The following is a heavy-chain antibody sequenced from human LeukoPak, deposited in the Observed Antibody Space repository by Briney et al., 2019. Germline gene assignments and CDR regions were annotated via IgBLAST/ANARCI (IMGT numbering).Heavy chain of an antibody. D-gene: IGHD3-22*01. CDR3: ARGPPYYYDSSGPLDY. J-gene: IGHJ4*02. Sequence: ASVKVSCKASGYTFTSYGISWVRHTPGQGLEWMGWISAYNGNTNYAQKLPGRVTMTTDTSTSTAYMELRSLRSDDTAVYYCARGPPYYYDSSGPLDYWGQGTLVTVSS. CDR2: ISAYNGNT. V-gene: IGHV1-18*01. CDR1: GYTFTSYG.